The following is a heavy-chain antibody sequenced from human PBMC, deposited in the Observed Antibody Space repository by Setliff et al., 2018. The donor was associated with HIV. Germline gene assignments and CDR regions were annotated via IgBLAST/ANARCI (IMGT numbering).Heavy chain of an antibody. CDR1: GGSINSTSYY. J-gene: IGHJ6*02. CDR3: ARRYSSSWFYYYYGMDV. CDR2: IYHTGST. Sequence: SETLSLTCTVSGGSINSTSYYWGWIRQPPGNGLEWIGSIYHTGSTYYKPSLKSRVTISVDTSKNQFSLRLSSVAAGDTAVYYCARRYSSSWFYYYYGMDVWGQGTTVTVSS. D-gene: IGHD6-13*01. V-gene: IGHV4-39*01.